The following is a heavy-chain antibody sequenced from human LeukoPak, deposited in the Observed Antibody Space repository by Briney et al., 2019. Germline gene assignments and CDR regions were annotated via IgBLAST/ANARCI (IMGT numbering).Heavy chain of an antibody. D-gene: IGHD5-12*01. V-gene: IGHV3-7*01. CDR3: ARDSGGYSGYDLRGDYYFDY. J-gene: IGHJ4*02. Sequence: GGSLRLSCAASGFSFSSYWMSWVRQAPGKGLEWVANIKQDGSDKKYVDSVKGRFTISRDNAKNSLYLQMNSLRAEDTAVYYCARDSGGYSGYDLRGDYYFDYWGQGTLVTVSS. CDR2: IKQDGSDK. CDR1: GFSFSSYW.